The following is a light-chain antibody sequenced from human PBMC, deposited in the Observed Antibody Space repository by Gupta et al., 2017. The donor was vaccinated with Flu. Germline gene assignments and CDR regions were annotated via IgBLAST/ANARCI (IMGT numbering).Light chain of an antibody. Sequence: SVAISCTGTSSDVGGYNYVSWFQQHPGKAPKLMIYDVSKRPSGVPDRFSGSKSGDTASLTISGLQAEDEADYYCCSYAGSYTWVFGGGTKVTVL. V-gene: IGLV2-11*03. CDR2: DVS. CDR1: SSDVGGYNY. J-gene: IGLJ3*02. CDR3: CSYAGSYTWV.